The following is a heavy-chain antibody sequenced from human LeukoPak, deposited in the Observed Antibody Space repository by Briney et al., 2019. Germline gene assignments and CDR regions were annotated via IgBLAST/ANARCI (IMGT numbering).Heavy chain of an antibody. CDR3: ARLVVPAATSDSYYYYYMDV. Sequence: SETLSLTCAVYGGSFSGYYWSWIRQPPGKGLEWIGEINHSGSTNYNPSLKSRVTISVDTSKNQFSLKLSSVTAADTAVYYCARLVVPAATSDSYYYYYMDVWGKGTTVTVSS. CDR1: GGSFSGYY. J-gene: IGHJ6*03. V-gene: IGHV4-34*01. D-gene: IGHD2-2*01. CDR2: INHSGST.